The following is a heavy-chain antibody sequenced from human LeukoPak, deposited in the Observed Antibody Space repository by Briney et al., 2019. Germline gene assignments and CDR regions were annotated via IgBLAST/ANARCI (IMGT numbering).Heavy chain of an antibody. V-gene: IGHV1-8*01. D-gene: IGHD3-10*01. CDR1: GYTFTSYD. J-gene: IGHJ6*03. CDR2: MNPNSDNT. CDR3: ASTPRGELSYYYGSGSYLRNYYYYYMDV. Sequence: GASVKVSCKASGYTFTSYDINWARQATGQGLEWMGWMNPNSDNTGYAQKFQGRVTMTRNTSISTAYMELSSLRSEDTAVYYCASTPRGELSYYYGSGSYLRNYYYYYMDVWGKGTTVTISS.